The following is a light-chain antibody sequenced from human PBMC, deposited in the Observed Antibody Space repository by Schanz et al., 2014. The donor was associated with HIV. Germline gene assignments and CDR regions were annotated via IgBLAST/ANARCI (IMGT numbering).Light chain of an antibody. V-gene: IGLV2-14*03. Sequence: QSALTQPASVSGSPGQSITISCTGTSSDVGNYNYVSWYQQLPGKVPKLMIYDVSNRASGVSNRFSGSKSGNTASLTVSGLQAEDEADYYCSSYANTDTVLFGGGTKLTVL. CDR2: DVS. CDR3: SSYANTDTVL. J-gene: IGLJ2*01. CDR1: SSDVGNYNY.